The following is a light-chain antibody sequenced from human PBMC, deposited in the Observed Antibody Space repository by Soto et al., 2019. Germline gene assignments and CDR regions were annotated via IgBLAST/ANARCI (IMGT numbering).Light chain of an antibody. CDR1: QRVSSY. Sequence: EIVLTQSPATLSLSPGERATLSGRASQRVSSYLAWYQQKPGQAPRLLIYDASNRATAIPARFSGSGSGTEFTLTISSLEPEDLAVYYCQKRSNLHRRFRQGTQVEIK. J-gene: IGKJ1*01. V-gene: IGKV3-11*01. CDR3: QKRSNLHRR. CDR2: DAS.